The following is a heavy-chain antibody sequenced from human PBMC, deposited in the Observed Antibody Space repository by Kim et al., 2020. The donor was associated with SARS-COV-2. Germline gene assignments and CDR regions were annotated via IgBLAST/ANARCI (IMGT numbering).Heavy chain of an antibody. V-gene: IGHV4-31*02. D-gene: IGHD2-21*02. Sequence: SPSLKSRVTISVNTSKNQFSLKLSSVTAADTAVYYCARGGGNSPVRALDYWGQGTLVTVSS. CDR3: ARGGGNSPVRALDY. J-gene: IGHJ4*02.